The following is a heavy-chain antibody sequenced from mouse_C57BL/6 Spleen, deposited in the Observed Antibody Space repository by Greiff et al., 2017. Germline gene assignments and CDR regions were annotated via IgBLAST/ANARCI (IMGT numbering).Heavy chain of an antibody. CDR3: ARGYYYGSSLAY. CDR1: GFTFSDYG. CDR2: ISSGSSTI. Sequence: EVQGVESGGGLVKPGGSLKLSCAASGFTFSDYGMHWVRQAPEKGLEWVAYISSGSSTIYYADTVKGRFTISRDNAKNTLFLQMTSLRSEDTAMYYCARGYYYGSSLAYWGQGTLVTVSA. D-gene: IGHD1-1*01. J-gene: IGHJ3*01. V-gene: IGHV5-17*01.